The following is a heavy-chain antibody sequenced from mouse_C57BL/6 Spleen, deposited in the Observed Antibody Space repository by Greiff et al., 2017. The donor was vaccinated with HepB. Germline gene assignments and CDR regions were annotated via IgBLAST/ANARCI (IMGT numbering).Heavy chain of an antibody. V-gene: IGHV1-76*01. J-gene: IGHJ1*03. CDR3: ARSPTGTRYFDV. CDR1: GYTFTDYY. D-gene: IGHD4-1*01. CDR2: IYPGSGNT. Sequence: VQLQQSGAELVRPGASVKLSCKASGYTFTDYYINWVKQRPGQGLEWIARIYPGSGNTYYNEKFKGKATLTAEKSSSTAYMQLSSLTSEDSAVYVWARSPTGTRYFDVWGTGTTVTVSS.